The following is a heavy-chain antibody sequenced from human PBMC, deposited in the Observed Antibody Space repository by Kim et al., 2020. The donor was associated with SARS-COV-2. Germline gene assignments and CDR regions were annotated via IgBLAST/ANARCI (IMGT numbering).Heavy chain of an antibody. J-gene: IGHJ6*02. Sequence: SVKVSCKASGGTFSSYAISWVRQAPGQGLEWMGRIIPILGIANYAQKFQGRVTITADKSTSTAYMELSSLRSEDTAVYYCARYSSSSDLYYYGMDVWGQGTTVTVSS. V-gene: IGHV1-69*04. CDR2: IIPILGIA. D-gene: IGHD6-13*01. CDR1: GGTFSSYA. CDR3: ARYSSSSDLYYYGMDV.